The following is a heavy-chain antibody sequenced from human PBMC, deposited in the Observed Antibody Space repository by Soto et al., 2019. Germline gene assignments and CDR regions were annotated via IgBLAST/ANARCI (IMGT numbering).Heavy chain of an antibody. V-gene: IGHV5-10-1*04. D-gene: IGHD2-2*01. CDR3: ARRSRYAVGVYGMDV. J-gene: IGHJ6*02. CDR1: GYSFAGYW. CDR2: IDPSDSQT. Sequence: HGESLKISCKGSGYSFAGYWITWVRQKPGKGLEWMGRIDPSDSQTYYSPSFQGQVTISADKSISTAYLQWSSLKASDTAMYYCARRSRYAVGVYGMDVWGQGTTVTVSS.